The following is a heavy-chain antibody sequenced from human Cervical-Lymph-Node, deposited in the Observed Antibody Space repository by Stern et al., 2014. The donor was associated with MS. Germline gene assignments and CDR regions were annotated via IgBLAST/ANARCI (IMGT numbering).Heavy chain of an antibody. V-gene: IGHV5-51*01. CDR1: GYDFAGYW. D-gene: IGHD4/OR15-4a*01. CDR2: IYPRDSDP. J-gene: IGHJ4*02. CDR3: AKLRTTMAVDS. Sequence: EVQLVESGAEGKKPGGSLKISCTTSGYDFAGYWIGWVRQLPGKGLEWMGIIYPRDSDPRYTPSFQGHVTISADRSINTAYLQWSSLRASDTGMYYCAKLRTTMAVDSWGQGTLVIVSS.